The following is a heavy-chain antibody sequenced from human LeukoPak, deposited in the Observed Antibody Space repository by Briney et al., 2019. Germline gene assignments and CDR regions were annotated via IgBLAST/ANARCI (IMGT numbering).Heavy chain of an antibody. CDR1: GFTFSSYA. CDR3: AKEAGGHHLFDY. CDR2: IGSGGDA. V-gene: IGHV3-23*01. Sequence: PGGSLRLSCAASGFTFSSYAMTWVRQPPGKGLEWVSAIGSGGDAKYADSVKGRFTISRDNSKNTLYLQVNSLRAEDTAVYYCAKEAGGHHLFDYWGQGTLVTVSS. J-gene: IGHJ4*02. D-gene: IGHD6-19*01.